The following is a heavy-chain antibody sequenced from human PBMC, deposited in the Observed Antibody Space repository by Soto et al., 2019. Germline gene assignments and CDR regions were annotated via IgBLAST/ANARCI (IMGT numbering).Heavy chain of an antibody. J-gene: IGHJ4*02. CDR2: IIPMLSMS. CDR1: GGTFNSYT. D-gene: IGHD3-10*01. Sequence: QVQLVQSGAEVKKSGSSVRVSCKASGGTFNSYTLSWVRQAPGQRLEWMGRIIPMLSMSTYAQKFQGRVSIIADKSTHTVYLDLSSLRSDDTAIYYCATSYGSGSRPFAYWGQGTLVTVSS. V-gene: IGHV1-69*02. CDR3: ATSYGSGSRPFAY.